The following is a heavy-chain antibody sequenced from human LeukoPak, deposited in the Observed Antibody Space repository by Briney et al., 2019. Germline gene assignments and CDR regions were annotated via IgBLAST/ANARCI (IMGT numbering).Heavy chain of an antibody. CDR3: ARTLNFYSSGWYPVYGMDV. V-gene: IGHV7-4-1*02. CDR2: INTNTGNP. D-gene: IGHD6-19*01. Sequence: ASVKVSCKASGYTFTSYAMNWVRQAPGQGLEWMGWINTNTGNPTYAQGFTGRFVFSLDTSVSTAYLQISSLKAEDTAVYYCARTLNFYSSGWYPVYGMDVWGQGTTVTVSS. J-gene: IGHJ6*02. CDR1: GYTFTSYA.